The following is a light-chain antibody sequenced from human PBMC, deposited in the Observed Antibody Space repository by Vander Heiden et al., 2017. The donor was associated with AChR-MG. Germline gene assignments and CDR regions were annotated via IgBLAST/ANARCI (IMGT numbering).Light chain of an antibody. CDR2: EVS. J-gene: IGLJ3*02. Sequence: QSALTQPASVSASPGQSITISCTGTHSDGGRYHLFPWYQQQPGKAPKLMIYEVSKRPSGDSNRFSGSKSGNTASLTISGLQAEDEADYYCCSYAGSSTYGVFGGGTKLTVL. V-gene: IGLV2-23*02. CDR3: CSYAGSSTYGV. CDR1: HSDGGRYHL.